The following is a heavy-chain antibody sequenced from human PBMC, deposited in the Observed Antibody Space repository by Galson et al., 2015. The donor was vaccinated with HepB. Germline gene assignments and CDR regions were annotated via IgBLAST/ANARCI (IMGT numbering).Heavy chain of an antibody. CDR3: ARDGRLFLEWLPGYYYYYYMDV. CDR1: GFTFSSYS. CDR2: ISSSSSYI. J-gene: IGHJ6*03. Sequence: SLRLSCAASGFTFSSYSMNWVRQAPGKGLEWVSSISSSSSYIYYADSVKGRFTISRDNAKNSLYLQMNSLRAEDTAVYYCARDGRLFLEWLPGYYYYYYMDVWGKGTTVTVSS. D-gene: IGHD3-3*01. V-gene: IGHV3-21*01.